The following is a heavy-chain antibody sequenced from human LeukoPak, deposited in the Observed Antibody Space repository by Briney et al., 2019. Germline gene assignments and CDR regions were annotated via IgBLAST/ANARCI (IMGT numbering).Heavy chain of an antibody. V-gene: IGHV1-2*02. J-gene: IGHJ4*02. CDR1: GYTFTGYY. D-gene: IGHD3-22*01. CDR2: INPNSGGT. CDR3: ARIYDSSDYYFRHFDY. Sequence: ASVKVSCKASGYTFTGYYMHWVRQAPGQGLEWMGWINPNSGGTNYAQKFQGRVTMTRDTSISTAYMELSRLRSDDTAVYYCARIYDSSDYYFRHFDYWGQGTLVTVSS.